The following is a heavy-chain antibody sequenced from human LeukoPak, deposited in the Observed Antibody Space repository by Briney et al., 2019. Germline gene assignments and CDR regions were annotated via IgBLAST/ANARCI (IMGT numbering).Heavy chain of an antibody. CDR3: VRWYDAFDI. V-gene: IGHV3-48*03. CDR1: GFTFSSYE. Sequence: GGSLRLSCAASGFTFSSYEMNWVRQAPGKGLEWVSYISSSGSTIYYADAVKGRFTISRDNAKNSLYLQMHSLRAEDTAVYYCVRWYDAFDIWGQGTMVTVSS. CDR2: ISSSGSTI. D-gene: IGHD2-15*01. J-gene: IGHJ3*02.